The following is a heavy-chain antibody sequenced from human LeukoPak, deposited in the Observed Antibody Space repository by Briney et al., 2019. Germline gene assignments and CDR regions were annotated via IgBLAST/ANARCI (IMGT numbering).Heavy chain of an antibody. J-gene: IGHJ4*02. V-gene: IGHV3-9*01. Sequence: PGGSLRLSCAASGFTFDDYAMHWVRQAPGKGLEWVSGISWNSGSIGYADSVKGRFTISRDNAKNSLYLRMNSLRAEDTALYYCAKDGRPGIAAAGHFDYWGQGTLVTVSS. D-gene: IGHD6-13*01. CDR2: ISWNSGSI. CDR3: AKDGRPGIAAAGHFDY. CDR1: GFTFDDYA.